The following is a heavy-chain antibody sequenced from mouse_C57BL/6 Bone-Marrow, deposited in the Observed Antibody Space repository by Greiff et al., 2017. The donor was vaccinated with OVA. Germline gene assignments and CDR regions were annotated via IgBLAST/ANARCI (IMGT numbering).Heavy chain of an antibody. CDR3: ARYNGYDGANWWFAY. CDR1: GYTFTGYW. D-gene: IGHD2-2*01. Sequence: QVQLQQSGAELMKPGASVKLSCKATGYTFTGYWIEWVKQRPGHGLEWIGEILPGSGSTNYNEKFKGKATFTADTSSNTAYMQLSSLTTEDSAIYYCARYNGYDGANWWFAYWGQGTLVTVSA. CDR2: ILPGSGST. J-gene: IGHJ3*01. V-gene: IGHV1-9*01.